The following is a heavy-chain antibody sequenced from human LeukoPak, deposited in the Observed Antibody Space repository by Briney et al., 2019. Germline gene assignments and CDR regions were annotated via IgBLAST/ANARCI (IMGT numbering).Heavy chain of an antibody. J-gene: IGHJ4*02. CDR1: GYTFTTYD. D-gene: IGHD4-11*01. CDR3: YSNYGDSFDY. V-gene: IGHV1-8*02. CDR2: MNPNSGKT. Sequence: ASVKVSYKASGYTFTTYDINWVRQASGQGLEWMGWMNPNSGKTGYAQKFQGRVTITRSISISTAYMELSSLRSEDTAVYYCYSNYGDSFDYWGQGTLVTVSS.